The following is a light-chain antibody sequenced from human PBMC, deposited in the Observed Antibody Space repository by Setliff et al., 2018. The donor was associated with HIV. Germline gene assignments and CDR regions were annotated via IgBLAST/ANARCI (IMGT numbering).Light chain of an antibody. CDR3: CSYAGIYTLVV. CDR1: SSDVGGYNY. J-gene: IGLJ2*01. CDR2: DVS. V-gene: IGLV2-11*01. Sequence: QSALTQPRSVSGSPGQSVTISCTGTSSDVGGYNYVSWYQQHPGKVPKLMIYDVSKRPSGVPDRFSGSKSGNTASLTISGLQAEDEADYYCCSYAGIYTLVVFGGGTKGTVL.